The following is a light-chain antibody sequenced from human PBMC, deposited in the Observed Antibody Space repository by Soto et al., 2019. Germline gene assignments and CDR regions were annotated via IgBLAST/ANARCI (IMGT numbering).Light chain of an antibody. CDR1: QVVNNY. Sequence: DIQLTQFPSFLSASVGDRVTITCRASQVVNNYLVWYQQKPGEAPNLLIYDASALQSGVPSRFSGSGSGTELTLTVSGLQPEDSATYYGRRRREYPLTCGGGTKVDIK. CDR3: RRRREYPLT. V-gene: IGKV1-9*01. J-gene: IGKJ4*01. CDR2: DAS.